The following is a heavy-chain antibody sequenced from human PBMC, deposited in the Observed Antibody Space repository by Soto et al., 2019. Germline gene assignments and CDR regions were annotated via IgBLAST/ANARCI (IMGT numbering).Heavy chain of an antibody. V-gene: IGHV3-30*18. J-gene: IGHJ6*02. CDR1: GFTFSSYG. CDR2: ISYDGSNK. D-gene: IGHD6-19*01. CDR3: AKDRGSSGDTKYYYYYYGMDV. Sequence: LRLSCAASGFTFSSYGMHWVRQAPGKGLEWVAVISYDGSNKYYADSVKGRFTISRDNSKNTLYLQMNSLRAEDTAVYYCAKDRGSSGDTKYYYYYYGMDVWGQGTTVTVSS.